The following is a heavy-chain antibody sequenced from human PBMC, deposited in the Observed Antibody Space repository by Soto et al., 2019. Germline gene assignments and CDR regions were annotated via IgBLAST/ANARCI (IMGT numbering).Heavy chain of an antibody. V-gene: IGHV5-51*01. Sequence: PGESLKLSCKASGYIFIDYWIGWVRQMPVKGLEWMGIVYPRDSDTRYSPSFQGQVTISADKSISTAYLQWSSLKASDTAMYYCARHASGQVGNMISGFALCGQGTLVIVSS. J-gene: IGHJ5*02. CDR1: GYIFIDYW. CDR2: VYPRDSDT. D-gene: IGHD3-16*01. CDR3: ARHASGQVGNMISGFAL.